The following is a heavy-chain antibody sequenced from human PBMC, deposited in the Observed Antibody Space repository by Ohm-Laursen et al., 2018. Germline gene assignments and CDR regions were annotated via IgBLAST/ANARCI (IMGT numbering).Heavy chain of an antibody. CDR2: ISYDGSNK. J-gene: IGHJ4*02. CDR1: GFTFSSYS. D-gene: IGHD4-17*01. Sequence: SLRLSCTASGFTFSSYSMNWVRQAPGKGLEWVAVISYDGSNKYYADSVKGRFTISRDNSKNTLYLQMNSLRAEDTAVYYCAKDLPYGDYDGGLDYWGQGTLVTVSS. V-gene: IGHV3-30*18. CDR3: AKDLPYGDYDGGLDY.